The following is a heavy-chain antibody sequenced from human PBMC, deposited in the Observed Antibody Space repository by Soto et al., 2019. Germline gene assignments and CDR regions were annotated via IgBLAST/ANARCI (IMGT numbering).Heavy chain of an antibody. V-gene: IGHV3-23*01. CDR1: GFTFSSYA. Sequence: PGGSLRLSCAASGFTFSSYAMSWVRQAPGKGLEWVSAISGSGGSTYYADSVKGRFTISRDNSKNTLYLQTNSLRAEDTAVYYCAKDINPQQQVGGGPGQAFDIWGQGTMVTVSS. CDR3: AKDINPQQQVGGGPGQAFDI. D-gene: IGHD6-13*01. CDR2: ISGSGGST. J-gene: IGHJ3*02.